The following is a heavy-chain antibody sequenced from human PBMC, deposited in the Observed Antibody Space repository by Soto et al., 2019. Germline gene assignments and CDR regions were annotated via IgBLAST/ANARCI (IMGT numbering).Heavy chain of an antibody. D-gene: IGHD5-12*01. Sequence: QVQLVQSGAEVRKPRSSVKVSCKASVGTFSSYTISWVRQAPGQGLEWMGRIIPILSIAYYAQKFKGRVTITADKSTSTAYMELSSLRSEDPAVYYCARDRGDGYNLSWGQGTMVTVSS. CDR1: VGTFSSYT. CDR3: ARDRGDGYNLS. V-gene: IGHV1-69*08. CDR2: IIPILSIA. J-gene: IGHJ4*02.